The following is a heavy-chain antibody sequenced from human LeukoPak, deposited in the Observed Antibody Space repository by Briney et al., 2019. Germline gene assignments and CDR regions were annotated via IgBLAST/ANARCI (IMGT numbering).Heavy chain of an antibody. J-gene: IGHJ4*02. D-gene: IGHD6-6*01. CDR3: ARRYSSSSREDLPYFDY. Sequence: PSETLSLTCTVSGGSISSSSYYWGWIRQPPGKGLEWIGSIYYSGSTYYNPSLKSRVTISVDTSKNQFSLKLSSVTAADTAVYYCARRYSSSSREDLPYFDYWGQGTLVTVSS. CDR2: IYYSGST. V-gene: IGHV4-39*01. CDR1: GGSISSSSYY.